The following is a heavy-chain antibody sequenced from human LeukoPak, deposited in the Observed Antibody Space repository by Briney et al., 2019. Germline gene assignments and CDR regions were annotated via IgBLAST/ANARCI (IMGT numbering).Heavy chain of an antibody. CDR2: INHSGST. J-gene: IGHJ4*02. CDR3: ARGSRGSGGSCYRN. D-gene: IGHD2-15*01. Sequence: PSETLSLTCAVYGGSFSGYYWSWIRQPPGKGLEWIGEINHSGSTNYNPSRKSRVTISVDTSKNQFSLKLSSVTAADTAVYYCARGSRGSGGSCYRNWGQGTLVTVSS. CDR1: GGSFSGYY. V-gene: IGHV4-34*01.